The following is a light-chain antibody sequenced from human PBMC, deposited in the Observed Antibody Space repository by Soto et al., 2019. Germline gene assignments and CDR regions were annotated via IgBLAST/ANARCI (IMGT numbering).Light chain of an antibody. J-gene: IGKJ1*01. CDR2: DAS. Sequence: DIQMTQSPSFVSASVGDRVTIAFRASQGISTWVVWYQQKPGKAPNLLIYDASSLQSGVPSRFRGIGYGTEFTLTISSLQPDDFATYYCQQYSSHWTFGQGTKVDIK. CDR3: QQYSSHWT. CDR1: QGISTW. V-gene: IGKV1-12*01.